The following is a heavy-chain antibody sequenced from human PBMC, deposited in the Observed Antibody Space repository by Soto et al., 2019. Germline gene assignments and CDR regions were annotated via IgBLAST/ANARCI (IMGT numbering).Heavy chain of an antibody. D-gene: IGHD4-17*01. CDR2: ISYTGSA. J-gene: IGHJ6*02. Sequence: SETLSLTCAFSGGSISSGGYSWSWIRQPPGKGLEWIGYISYTGSANYNASLKSRLTISVDTSKNQFSLKLSSVTAADTALYYCARVNYGDYYYGMDVWGQRTTVTVSS. V-gene: IGHV4-61*08. CDR1: GGSISSGGYS. CDR3: ARVNYGDYYYGMDV.